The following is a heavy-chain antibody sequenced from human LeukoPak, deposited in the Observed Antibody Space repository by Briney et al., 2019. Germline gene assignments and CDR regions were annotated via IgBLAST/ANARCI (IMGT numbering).Heavy chain of an antibody. Sequence: GGSLRLSCEASAFTFSHYPMYWVRQAPGKGLELVAIISDDGTNRYYADSVKGRFTISRDDSNNTVYLQMNSLRVDDTAIYFCARGKFFDIWGQGTMVTVSS. CDR3: ARGKFFDI. J-gene: IGHJ3*02. CDR2: ISDDGTNR. V-gene: IGHV3-30-3*01. CDR1: AFTFSHYP.